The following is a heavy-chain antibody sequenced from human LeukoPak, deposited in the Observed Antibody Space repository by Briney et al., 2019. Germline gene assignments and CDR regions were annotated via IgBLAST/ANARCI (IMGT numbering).Heavy chain of an antibody. CDR1: GYTLTELS. CDR3: ATYGIGYSSGWYRY. J-gene: IGHJ4*02. D-gene: IGHD6-19*01. CDR2: FDPEDGET. V-gene: IGHV1-24*01. Sequence: ASVKVSCKVSGYTLTELSMHWVRQAPGKGLEWMGGFDPEDGETIYAQKFQGRVTMTEDTSTDTAYMELSSLRSEDTAVYYCATYGIGYSSGWYRYWGQGTLVTVSS.